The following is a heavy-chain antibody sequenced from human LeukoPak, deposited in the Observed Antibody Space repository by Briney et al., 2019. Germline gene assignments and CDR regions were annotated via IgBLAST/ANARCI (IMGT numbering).Heavy chain of an antibody. J-gene: IGHJ4*02. CDR2: INHSGST. D-gene: IGHD6-13*01. V-gene: IGHV4-34*01. CDR1: GGSFSGYY. Sequence: ETSETLSLTCAVYGGSFSGYYWSWIRQPPGKGLEWIGEINHSGSTNYNPSLKSRVTISVDTSKNQFSLKLSSVTAADTAVYYCARPAAGTFGYWGQGTLVTVSS. CDR3: ARPAAGTFGY.